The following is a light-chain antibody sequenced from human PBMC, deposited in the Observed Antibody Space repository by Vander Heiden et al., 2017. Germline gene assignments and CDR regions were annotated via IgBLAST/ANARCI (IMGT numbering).Light chain of an antibody. CDR2: DDS. Sequence: SYVLTQPPPASVAPGQKAHITCGGKNIGSKSVHSYQQRPGQAPVLVVYDDSDRPSGIPERFSGSNSGNAATLTISRVEAGDEADYYCQVWDSTTDHHVFATGTKVTVL. J-gene: IGLJ1*01. CDR1: NIGSKS. CDR3: QVWDSTTDHHV. V-gene: IGLV3-21*02.